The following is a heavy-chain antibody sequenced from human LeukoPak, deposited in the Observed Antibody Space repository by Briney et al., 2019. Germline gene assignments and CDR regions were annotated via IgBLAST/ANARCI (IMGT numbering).Heavy chain of an antibody. Sequence: GGSLRLSCAASGFTFSSYAMSWVRQAPGKGLEWVSTISGTGGNTYYADSVEGRFTISRDNSKNTLYLQMDSLRAADTAVYYCAKIPNCSSTSCTNYYYYYMDVWGKGTTVTVSS. CDR3: AKIPNCSSTSCTNYYYYYMDV. CDR2: ISGTGGNT. CDR1: GFTFSSYA. V-gene: IGHV3-23*01. D-gene: IGHD2-2*01. J-gene: IGHJ6*03.